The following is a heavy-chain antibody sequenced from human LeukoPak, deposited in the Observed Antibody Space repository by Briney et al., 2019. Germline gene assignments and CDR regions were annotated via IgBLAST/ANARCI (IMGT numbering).Heavy chain of an antibody. CDR3: ARSQFTSDYDDWINFDY. CDR1: GFTFSSYA. J-gene: IGHJ4*02. CDR2: ITSRSSYI. Sequence: GGSLRLSCAASGFTFSSYAMSWVRQAPGRGLEWVSCITSRSSYIYYADSVKGRFTISRDNAKNSLYLQMNSLRAEDTAIYFCARSQFTSDYDDWINFDYWGQGSLVTVSS. V-gene: IGHV3-21*01. D-gene: IGHD4-17*01.